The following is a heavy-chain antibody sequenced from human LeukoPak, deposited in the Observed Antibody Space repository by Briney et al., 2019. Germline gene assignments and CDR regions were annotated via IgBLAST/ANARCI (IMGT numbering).Heavy chain of an antibody. V-gene: IGHV4-30-2*01. CDR3: ARGFFLYHAFDI. J-gene: IGHJ3*02. D-gene: IGHD2-2*02. CDR1: GGSISSGGYS. CDR2: IYHSGST. Sequence: PSETLSLTCAVSGGSISSGGYSWSWIRQPPGKGLEWIGYIYHSGSTYYNPSLKSRVTISVDRSKNQFSLKLSSVTAADTAVYYCARGFFLYHAFDIWGQGTMVTVSS.